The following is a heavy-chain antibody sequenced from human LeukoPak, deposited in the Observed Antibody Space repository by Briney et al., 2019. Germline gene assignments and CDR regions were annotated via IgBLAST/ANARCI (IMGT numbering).Heavy chain of an antibody. J-gene: IGHJ4*02. CDR3: AKGYSSGTAYYFDY. CDR2: ISYDGSKK. Sequence: GGSLRLSCAASGFTFSSYGMHWVRQAPGKGLEWVAVISYDGSKKYYADSVKGRFTISRDNSKNTLYLQMNSLRAEDTAVYYCAKGYSSGTAYYFDYWGQGTLVTVSS. V-gene: IGHV3-30*18. CDR1: GFTFSSYG. D-gene: IGHD6-19*01.